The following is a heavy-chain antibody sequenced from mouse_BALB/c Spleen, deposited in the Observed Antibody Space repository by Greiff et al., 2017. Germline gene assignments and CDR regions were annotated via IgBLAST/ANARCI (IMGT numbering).Heavy chain of an antibody. V-gene: IGHV1-77*01. Sequence: VQLQQSGPELVKPGASVKMSCKASGYTFTDYVISWVKQRTGQGLEWIGEIYPGSGSTYYNEKFKGKATLTVDKSSSTAYMQLKSLTSEDSAVYYCAIPLIYYYGNYYAMDYWGQGTSVTVSS. CDR2: IYPGSGST. CDR1: GYTFTDYV. D-gene: IGHD1-1*01. J-gene: IGHJ4*01. CDR3: AIPLIYYYGNYYAMDY.